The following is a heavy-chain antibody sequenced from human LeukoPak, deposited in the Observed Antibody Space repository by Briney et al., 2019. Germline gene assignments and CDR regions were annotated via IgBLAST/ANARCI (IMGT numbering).Heavy chain of an antibody. J-gene: IGHJ6*02. V-gene: IGHV3-30-3*01. CDR3: AGSFVPYYYYYGMDV. Sequence: PGGSLRLSCAASGFTFSSYAMHWVRQAPGKGLEWVAVISYDGSNKYYADSVKGRFTISRDNSKNTLYLQMNSLRAEDTAVYYCAGSFVPYYYYYGMDVWGQGTTVTVSS. D-gene: IGHD6-6*01. CDR2: ISYDGSNK. CDR1: GFTFSSYA.